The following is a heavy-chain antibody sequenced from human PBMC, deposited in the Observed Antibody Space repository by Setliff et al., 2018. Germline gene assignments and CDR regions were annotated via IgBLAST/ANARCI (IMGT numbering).Heavy chain of an antibody. CDR3: AREQWLDPPGYYYMDV. CDR1: GGSISSYY. J-gene: IGHJ6*03. CDR2: VYTSGTT. V-gene: IGHV4-4*07. D-gene: IGHD6-19*01. Sequence: SETLSLTCTVSGGSISSYYWSWIRQPAGKGLEWIGRVYTSGTTNYNPSLKSRVTISVDTSKNQFSLKLNSVTAADMAMYYCAREQWLDPPGYYYMDVWAKGTTVTVSS.